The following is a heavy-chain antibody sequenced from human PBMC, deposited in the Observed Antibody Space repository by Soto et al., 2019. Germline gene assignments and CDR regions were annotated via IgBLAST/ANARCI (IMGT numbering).Heavy chain of an antibody. V-gene: IGHV4-31*03. J-gene: IGHJ5*02. CDR2: IYYSGST. CDR1: DGSISSGGSY. Sequence: PSETLSLTCTVSDGSISSGGSYRSWIRKHPGKGLEWIGDIYYSGSTYYNPSLKSRVTISVDTSKNQFSLKLSSVTAADTAVYYCARANRKGSSSNWFDPWGQGTLVTVSS. CDR3: ARANRKGSSSNWFDP. D-gene: IGHD6-6*01.